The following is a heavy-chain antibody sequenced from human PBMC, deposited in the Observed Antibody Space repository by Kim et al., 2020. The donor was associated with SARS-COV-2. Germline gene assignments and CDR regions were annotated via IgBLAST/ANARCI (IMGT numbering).Heavy chain of an antibody. Sequence: SETLSLTCTVSGGSISSYYWSWIRQPAGKGLEWIGRIYTSGSTNYNPSLKSRVTMSVDTSKNQFSLKLSSVTAADTAVYYCARGIVVVPAAIGSWFDPWGQGTLVTVSS. D-gene: IGHD2-2*01. CDR2: IYTSGST. V-gene: IGHV4-4*07. J-gene: IGHJ5*02. CDR1: GGSISSYY. CDR3: ARGIVVVPAAIGSWFDP.